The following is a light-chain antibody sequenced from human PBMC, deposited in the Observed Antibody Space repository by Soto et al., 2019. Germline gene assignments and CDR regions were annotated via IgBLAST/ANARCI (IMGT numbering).Light chain of an antibody. J-gene: IGKJ1*01. CDR3: QQYNSYSLT. V-gene: IGKV1-5*01. Sequence: DIQMTQSPSTLSASVGDRVTITCRASQSISSWLAWYQQKPGKAPKLLIYDASSLESGVPSRFSGSGSGTQCTPTLSSLQPDDFATYYCQQYNSYSLTFGQGTKVEIK. CDR1: QSISSW. CDR2: DAS.